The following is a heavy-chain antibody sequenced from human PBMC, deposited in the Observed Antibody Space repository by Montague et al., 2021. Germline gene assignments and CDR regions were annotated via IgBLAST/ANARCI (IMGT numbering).Heavy chain of an antibody. Sequence: SETLSLTCTVSGGSISSSSCYWGWIRQPPGKGLEWIGSIYYSGSTSYSPSLKSRVTISADTSQKQFSLKLSSVTAADTAVYYCARISKYQEYVGNYYYNSLDVWGQGTTVTVSS. CDR1: GGSISSSSCY. CDR2: IYYSGST. CDR3: ARISKYQEYVGNYYYNSLDV. D-gene: IGHD6-6*01. V-gene: IGHV4-39*01. J-gene: IGHJ6*02.